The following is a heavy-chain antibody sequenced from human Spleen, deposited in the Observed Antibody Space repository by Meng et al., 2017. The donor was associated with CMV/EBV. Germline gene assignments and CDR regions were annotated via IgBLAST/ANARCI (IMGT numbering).Heavy chain of an antibody. CDR1: YAACN. Sequence: YAACNINGEQQGPGKGLEWVGWIHTNSGGTSYARKFQGRVTMTRDTSINTAYLDLSSLRSDDTAVYYCARDQDSVVEPAAPYNWCGPWGQGTLVTVSS. CDR2: IHTNSGGT. V-gene: IGHV1-2*02. CDR3: ARDQDSVVEPAAPYNWCGP. D-gene: IGHD2-2*01. J-gene: IGHJ5*02.